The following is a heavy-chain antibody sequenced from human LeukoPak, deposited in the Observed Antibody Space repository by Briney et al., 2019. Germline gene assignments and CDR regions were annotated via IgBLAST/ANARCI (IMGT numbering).Heavy chain of an antibody. CDR3: GRFSIFNNAGIFKAKTIPGDYYYYYMDV. V-gene: IGHV4-39*07. J-gene: IGHJ6*03. Sequence: SETLSLTCTVSGGSISSSSYYWGWIRQPPGKGLEWIGSIYYSGSTYYNPSLKSRVTISVDTSKNQFSLKLSSVTAADTAVYYWGRFSIFNNAGIFKAKTIPGDYYYYYMDVGGKGPTATVSS. D-gene: IGHD2/OR15-2a*01. CDR2: IYYSGST. CDR1: GGSISSSSYY.